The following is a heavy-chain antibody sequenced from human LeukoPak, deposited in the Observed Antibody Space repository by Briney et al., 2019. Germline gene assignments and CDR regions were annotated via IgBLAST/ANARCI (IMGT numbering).Heavy chain of an antibody. J-gene: IGHJ4*02. Sequence: GASVKVSCKASGYTFTSYAMHWVRQAPGQRLEWMGWINAGNGNTKYSQKFQGRVTITRDTSASTAYMELSSLRSEDTAVYYCARAPGATDSYYFDYWGQGTLVTVSS. CDR2: INAGNGNT. V-gene: IGHV1-3*01. CDR3: ARAPGATDSYYFDY. CDR1: GYTFTSYA. D-gene: IGHD1-26*01.